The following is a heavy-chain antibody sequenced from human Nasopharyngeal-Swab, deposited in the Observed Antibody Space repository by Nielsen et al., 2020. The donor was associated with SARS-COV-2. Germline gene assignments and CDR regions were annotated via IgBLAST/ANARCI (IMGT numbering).Heavy chain of an antibody. D-gene: IGHD6-19*01. CDR1: GFPFSVYA. CDR3: AKIAVAVRVYWHFVI. CDR2: ISGGDGTT. Sequence: GESLKISCAASGFPFSVYAMSRVRQAPGKGLEWVAAISGGDGTTYYADSVKDRFTISRDNSKNTLYLQMHSLTADDTAVYYCAKIAVAVRVYWHFVIWGRGTLVTVSS. J-gene: IGHJ2*01. V-gene: IGHV3-23*01.